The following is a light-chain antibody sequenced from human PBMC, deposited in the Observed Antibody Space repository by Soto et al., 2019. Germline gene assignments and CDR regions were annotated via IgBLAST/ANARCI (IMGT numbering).Light chain of an antibody. CDR2: QAS. CDR1: QTISTC. CDR3: QQYYSYPLT. V-gene: IGKV1-5*03. Sequence: DIQMAQSPSTLSANVGDRVSITCRASQTISTCLAWYQQKPGKAPNLLIYQASTLQTGVPSRFSGSGSGTDFTLTITGLQPDDFASYYCQQYYSYPLTFGGGTKVEIK. J-gene: IGKJ4*01.